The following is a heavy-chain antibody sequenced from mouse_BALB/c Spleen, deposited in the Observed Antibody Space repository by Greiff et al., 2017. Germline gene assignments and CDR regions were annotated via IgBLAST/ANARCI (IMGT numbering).Heavy chain of an antibody. Sequence: EVQLVESGGGLVQPGGSRKLSCAASGFTFSSFGMHWVRQTPEKRLEWVATISSGGSYTYYPDSVKGRITISRDNAKNTLYLQMSSLRSEDTAMYYCARHLYYAMDYWGQGTSVTVSS. V-gene: IGHV5-9-3*01. J-gene: IGHJ4*01. CDR1: GFTFSSFG. CDR2: ISSGGSYT. CDR3: ARHLYYAMDY.